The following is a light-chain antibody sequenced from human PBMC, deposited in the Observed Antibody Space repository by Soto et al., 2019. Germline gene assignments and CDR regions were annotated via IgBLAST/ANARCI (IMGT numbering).Light chain of an antibody. V-gene: IGLV2-8*01. CDR1: SSDVGGYNY. Sequence: QSVLTQPPSASGSPGQSVTISCTGMSSDVGGYNYVSWYQQHPGKAPKLMIYEVSKRPSGVPDRFSGSKSGNTASLTVSGLQAEDEADYYCSSYAGANSVVFGGGIKVTVL. CDR3: SSYAGANSVV. CDR2: EVS. J-gene: IGLJ2*01.